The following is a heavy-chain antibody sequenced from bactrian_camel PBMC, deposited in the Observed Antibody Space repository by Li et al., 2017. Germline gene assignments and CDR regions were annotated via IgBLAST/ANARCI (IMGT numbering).Heavy chain of an antibody. CDR1: GYTYSSDC. CDR3: AAEDYCGGSWDLEVNYLY. V-gene: IGHV3S25*01. Sequence: QLVESGGGSVQAGGSLRLSCATSGYTYSSDCLAWFRQAPGKEREGVAMINTQIGTTYYSDLVKGRFTIAQDNAKNTVYLQMNNLRPEDTAMYYCAAEDYCGGSWDLEVNYLYWGQGTQVTVS. J-gene: IGHJ4*01. D-gene: IGHD6*01. CDR2: INTQIGTT.